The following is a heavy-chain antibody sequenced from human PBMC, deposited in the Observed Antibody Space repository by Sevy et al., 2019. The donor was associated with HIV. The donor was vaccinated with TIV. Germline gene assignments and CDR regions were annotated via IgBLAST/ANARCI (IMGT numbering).Heavy chain of an antibody. Sequence: GGSLRLSCAASGFTVSSNYMSWVRQAAGKGLEWVSVTYSGGTTYYADSVKGRFTISRDNSKNTLFLQMNSLRAEDTAVYYCARDSGKQYKGTMDVWGQGTTVTVSS. CDR2: TYSGGTT. J-gene: IGHJ6*02. D-gene: IGHD1-20*01. V-gene: IGHV3-53*01. CDR1: GFTVSSNY. CDR3: ARDSGKQYKGTMDV.